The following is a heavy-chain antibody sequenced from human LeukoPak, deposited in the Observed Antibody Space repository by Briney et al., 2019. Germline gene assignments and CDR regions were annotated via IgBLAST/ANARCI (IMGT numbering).Heavy chain of an antibody. CDR2: ISGSGSST. CDR1: GFTFSSYA. CDR3: AQPPSSGSYPDY. J-gene: IGHJ4*02. Sequence: GGSLRLSCAASGFTFSSYAMSWVRQAPGKGLEWVSAISGSGSSTYYAASVKGRFTISRDNSKNTLYLQMNSLRAEDTAVYYCAQPPSSGSYPDYWGQGTLVTVSS. V-gene: IGHV3-23*01. D-gene: IGHD1-26*01.